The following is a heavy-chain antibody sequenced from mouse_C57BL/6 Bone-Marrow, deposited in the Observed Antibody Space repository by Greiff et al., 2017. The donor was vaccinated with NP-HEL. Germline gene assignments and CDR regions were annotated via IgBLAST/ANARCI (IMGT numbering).Heavy chain of an antibody. CDR1: GYTFPSYG. D-gene: IGHD4-1*01. V-gene: IGHV1-81*01. Sequence: VQLQQSGPALARPGASVPLSCSASGYTFPSYGISWVQQRTGPGLEWIGEIYPRSGNTYYNEKFKGKATLTSDKSSSTAYMELRSLTSEDSAVYFCARTGTFAYWGQGTLVTVSA. CDR3: ARTGTFAY. J-gene: IGHJ3*01. CDR2: IYPRSGNT.